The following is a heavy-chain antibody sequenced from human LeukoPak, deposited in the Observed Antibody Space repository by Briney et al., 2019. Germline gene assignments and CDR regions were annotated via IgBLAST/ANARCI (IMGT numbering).Heavy chain of an antibody. CDR3: ARVGHCSSTSCIGNWFDP. CDR2: IYYSGST. Sequence: SETLSLTCTVSGGSISSYYWSWIRQPPGKGLEWIGYIYYSGSTNYNPSLKSRVTISVDTSKNQFSLKLSSVTAADTAVYYCARVGHCSSTSCIGNWFDPWGQGTLVTVSS. CDR1: GGSISSYY. V-gene: IGHV4-59*01. D-gene: IGHD2-2*01. J-gene: IGHJ5*02.